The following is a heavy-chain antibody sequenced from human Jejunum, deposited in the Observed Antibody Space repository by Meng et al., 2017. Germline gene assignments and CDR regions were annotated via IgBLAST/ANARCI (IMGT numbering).Heavy chain of an antibody. CDR3: TRSVVTPRSHWFDP. V-gene: IGHV4-31*11. CDR2: FHYSGST. Sequence: SETLSLTCAVSGAFISSSGHYWGWIRQHPQKGLEWIGYFHYSGSTFFNPSLASRVSMSVDTSKNQFSLNLRSVTAADTAIYYCTRSVVTPRSHWFDPWGQGTAVTVSS. J-gene: IGHJ5*02. D-gene: IGHD4-23*01. CDR1: GAFISSSGHY.